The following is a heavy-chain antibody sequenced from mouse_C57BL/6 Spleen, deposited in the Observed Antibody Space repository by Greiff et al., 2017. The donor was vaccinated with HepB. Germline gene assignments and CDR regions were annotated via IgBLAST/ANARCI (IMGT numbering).Heavy chain of an antibody. CDR1: GYTFTDYN. Sequence: EVQLQQSGPELVKPGASVKMSCRASGYTFTDYNMHWVKQSHGKSLEWIGYINPNNGGTSYNQKFKGKATLTVNKSSSTAYMELRSLTSEDSAVYYCARPYDYDEGWYFDVWGTGTTVTVSS. V-gene: IGHV1-22*01. CDR2: INPNNGGT. D-gene: IGHD2-4*01. J-gene: IGHJ1*03. CDR3: ARPYDYDEGWYFDV.